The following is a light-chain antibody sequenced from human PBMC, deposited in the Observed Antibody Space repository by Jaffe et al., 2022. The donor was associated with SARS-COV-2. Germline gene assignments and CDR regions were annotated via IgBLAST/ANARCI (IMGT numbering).Light chain of an antibody. Sequence: SYEVTQPLSVSVALGQTATITCGGDNIGIKNVHWYQQKPGQAPVLVIYRDAKRPSGIAERFSGSNSGNTATLTISRAQAGDEAEYHCQVWDSGAVFGGGTKLTVL. CDR1: NIGIKN. V-gene: IGLV3-9*01. J-gene: IGLJ3*02. CDR2: RDA. CDR3: QVWDSGAV.